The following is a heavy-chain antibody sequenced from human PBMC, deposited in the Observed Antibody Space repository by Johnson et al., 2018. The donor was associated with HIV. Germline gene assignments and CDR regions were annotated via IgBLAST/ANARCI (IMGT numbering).Heavy chain of an antibody. CDR2: TSYDGGNK. Sequence: QVQLVESGGGVVQPGRSLRLSCAASGFTFSSYSLHWVRQAPGKGLEWVAVTSYDGGNKYYADSVKGRFTISRDNSKNTLYLQMNSLRAEDTAVYYCASGIAVAGTLLDAFDIWGQGTMVTVSS. D-gene: IGHD6-19*01. CDR3: ASGIAVAGTLLDAFDI. V-gene: IGHV3-30*04. J-gene: IGHJ3*02. CDR1: GFTFSSYS.